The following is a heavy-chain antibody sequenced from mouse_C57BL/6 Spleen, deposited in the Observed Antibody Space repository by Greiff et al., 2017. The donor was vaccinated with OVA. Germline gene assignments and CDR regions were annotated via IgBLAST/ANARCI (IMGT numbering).Heavy chain of an antibody. CDR1: GYTFTSYW. V-gene: IGHV1-69*01. CDR2: IDPSDSYT. J-gene: IGHJ4*01. CDR3: ARNESTRLGPYAMDY. Sequence: QVQLQQPGAELVMPGASVKLSCKASGYTFTSYWMHWVKQRPGQGLEWIGEIDPSDSYTNYNQKFKGKSTLTVDNSSSTAYMQLSILTTEDSAVYYCARNESTRLGPYAMDYWGQGTSVTVSS. D-gene: IGHD3-1*01.